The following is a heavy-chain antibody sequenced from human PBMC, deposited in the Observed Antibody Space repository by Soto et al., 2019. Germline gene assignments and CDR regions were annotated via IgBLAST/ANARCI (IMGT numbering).Heavy chain of an antibody. CDR1: GGSISSYY. CDR2: IYYSGST. Sequence: QVQLQESGPGLVKPSETLSLTCTVSGGSISSYYWSWIRQPPGKGLEWIGYIYYSGSTNYNPSLRSLVTISVDTSKNQFSLKLSSVTAADTAVYYCARGSRSRFDPWGQGTLVTVSS. V-gene: IGHV4-59*01. CDR3: ARGSRSRFDP. J-gene: IGHJ5*02.